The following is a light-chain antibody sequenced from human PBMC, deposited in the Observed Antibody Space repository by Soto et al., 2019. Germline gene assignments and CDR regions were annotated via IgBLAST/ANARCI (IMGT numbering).Light chain of an antibody. J-gene: IGKJ4*01. CDR2: DVS. CDR3: QQYNNWPPLT. V-gene: IGKV3-15*01. Sequence: EIVLTQSPATLSLSPGERATLSCRSSQSVTSYLAWYQQKPGQAPRLLIYDVSNRATGIPARFSGSGSGTEFTLTISSLQSEDFAVYYCQQYNNWPPLTFGGGTKVDI. CDR1: QSVTSY.